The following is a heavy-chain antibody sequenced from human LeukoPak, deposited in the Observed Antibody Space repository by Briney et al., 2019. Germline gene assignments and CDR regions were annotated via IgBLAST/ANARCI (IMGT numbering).Heavy chain of an antibody. CDR3: ARHQNLYKYFDY. J-gene: IGHJ4*02. Sequence: ASVKVSCKASGYTFTGYYMHWVRQAPGQGLEWTGWINPNSGGTNYVQKFQGRVTMTRDTSTSTVYMELSSLRSEDTAVYYCARHQNLYKYFDYWGQGTLVTVSS. V-gene: IGHV1-2*02. CDR1: GYTFTGYY. D-gene: IGHD1-14*01. CDR2: INPNSGGT.